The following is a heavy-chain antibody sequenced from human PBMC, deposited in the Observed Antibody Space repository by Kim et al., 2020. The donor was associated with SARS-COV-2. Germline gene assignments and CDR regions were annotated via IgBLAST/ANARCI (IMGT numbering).Heavy chain of an antibody. Sequence: GGSLRLSCAASGFTFSDSWMHWVRQVPGQGLVWVSLINSDGGTTGYADSVRGRFTISRDNVKNTLYLQMSSLRAEDTAFYYCASQSRDISGGATHWGQGTLVTVSS. J-gene: IGHJ4*02. CDR3: ASQSRDISGGATH. V-gene: IGHV3-74*01. CDR2: INSDGGTT. CDR1: GFTFSDSW. D-gene: IGHD3-22*01.